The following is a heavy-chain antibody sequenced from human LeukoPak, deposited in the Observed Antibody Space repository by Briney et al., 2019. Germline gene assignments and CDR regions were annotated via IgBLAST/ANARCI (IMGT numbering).Heavy chain of an antibody. CDR3: ARRIVGVTFDY. CDR1: GDSLSSRTYY. Sequence: SETLSLTCTVSGDSLSSRTYYWGWVRQPPGKGLQWIGTISYSGSTHDNPSLKSRVTISLDTSKNQFSLRLSSVTAADTAIYYCARRIVGVTFDYCGQGTLVTVSS. J-gene: IGHJ4*02. CDR2: ISYSGST. V-gene: IGHV4-39*01. D-gene: IGHD1-26*01.